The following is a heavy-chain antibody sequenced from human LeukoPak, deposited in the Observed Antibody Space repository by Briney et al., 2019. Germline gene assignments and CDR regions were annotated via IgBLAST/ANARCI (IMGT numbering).Heavy chain of an antibody. CDR1: GFTFSSYA. J-gene: IGHJ4*02. CDR3: AKRSSTSSGYFDL. D-gene: IGHD3-22*01. Sequence: GGSLRLSCAASGFTFSSYAMAWVRQAPGKGLEWVSAITGSGAYTDYADSVKGRFTISRDNSKNTIYLQMNSLRAEDTAVYYCAKRSSTSSGYFDLWGRGTLVTVSS. CDR2: ITGSGAYT. V-gene: IGHV3-23*01.